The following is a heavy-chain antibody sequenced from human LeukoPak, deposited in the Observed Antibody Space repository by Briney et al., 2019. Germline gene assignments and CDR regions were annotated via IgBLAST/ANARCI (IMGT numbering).Heavy chain of an antibody. CDR1: GYSFTSYW. Sequence: GESLKISCKGSGYSFTSYWIGWVRQMPGKGVEWMGIIYPGDSDTRYSPSFQGQVTISADKSISTAYLQWSSLKASDTAMYYCARSGTINYDFWSGSAYNWFDPWGQGTLVTVSS. CDR2: IYPGDSDT. CDR3: ARSGTINYDFWSGSAYNWFDP. D-gene: IGHD3-3*01. J-gene: IGHJ5*02. V-gene: IGHV5-51*01.